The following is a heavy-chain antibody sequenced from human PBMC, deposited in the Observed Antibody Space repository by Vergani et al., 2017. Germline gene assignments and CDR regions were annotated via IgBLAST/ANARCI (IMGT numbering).Heavy chain of an antibody. CDR1: GFSFNSYW. CDR2: IKSDGSIT. D-gene: IGHD6-19*01. CDR3: ARDRGIGAVAGTWYFDL. J-gene: IGHJ2*01. V-gene: IGHV3-74*03. Sequence: DVHLAESGGGFFQPGGSLRLSCSASGFSFNSYWMHWVRQVPGKGLLWVSRIKSDGSITAYADSVKGRFTISRDNAQNTLYLQMNSLRVEDTGVYYCARDRGIGAVAGTWYFDLWGRGTLVTVSS.